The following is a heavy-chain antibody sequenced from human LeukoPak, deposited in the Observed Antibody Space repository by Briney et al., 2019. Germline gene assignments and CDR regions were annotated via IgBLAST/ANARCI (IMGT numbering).Heavy chain of an antibody. CDR2: IKSKTDGGTT. CDR3: AMGTSGYDWYLGLTDAFDI. D-gene: IGHD5-12*01. Sequence: KAGGSLRLSCAASGFTFSNAWMSWVRQAPGKGLEWVGRIKSKTDGGTTDYAAPVKGRFTISRDDSKNTLYLQMNSLRTEDTAVYYCAMGTSGYDWYLGLTDAFDIWGQGTMVTVSS. V-gene: IGHV3-15*01. CDR1: GFTFSNAW. J-gene: IGHJ3*02.